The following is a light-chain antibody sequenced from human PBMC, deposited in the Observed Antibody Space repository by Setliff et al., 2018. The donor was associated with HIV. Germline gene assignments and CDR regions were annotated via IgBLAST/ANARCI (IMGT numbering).Light chain of an antibody. CDR2: EVN. Sequence: QSVLTQPASVSGSPGQSITISSTGTSSDVGGYKYVSWYQHHPGKAPKLLIYEVNNRPSGVSNRFSGSKSGNTASLTISGLQAEDEANYFCTSLTSTSPYVFGTGTKVTVL. J-gene: IGLJ1*01. CDR1: SSDVGGYKY. CDR3: TSLTSTSPYV. V-gene: IGLV2-14*01.